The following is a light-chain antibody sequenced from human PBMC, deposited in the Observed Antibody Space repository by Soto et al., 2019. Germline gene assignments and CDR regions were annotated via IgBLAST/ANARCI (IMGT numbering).Light chain of an antibody. CDR3: SSYAGSNSVV. J-gene: IGLJ2*01. CDR1: SSDVGGYNY. V-gene: IGLV2-8*01. CDR2: EVS. Sequence: QSALTQPPSASGSPGQSVTISCTGTSSDVGGYNYVSWYQQQPGKAPKLMIYEVSKRPSGVPARFSGSKSGNTASLTVPGFQAEDEADYYCSSYAGSNSVVFGGGTKVTVL.